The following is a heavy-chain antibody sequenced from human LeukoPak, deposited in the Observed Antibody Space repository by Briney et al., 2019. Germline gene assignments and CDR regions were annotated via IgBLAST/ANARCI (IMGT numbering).Heavy chain of an antibody. J-gene: IGHJ6*02. CDR2: INHSGST. CDR3: ARQPSLRVDYYYGMDV. Sequence: SETLSLTCAVYGGSFSGYYWSWIRQPPGKGLEWIGEINHSGSTNYNPSLKSRVTISVDTSKNQFSLKLDSVTAADTAVYYCARQPSLRVDYYYGMDVWGQGTTVTVPS. D-gene: IGHD2-8*02. V-gene: IGHV4-34*01. CDR1: GGSFSGYY.